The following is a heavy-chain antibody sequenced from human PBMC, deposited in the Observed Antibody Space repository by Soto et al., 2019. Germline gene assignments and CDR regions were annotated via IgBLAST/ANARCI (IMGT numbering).Heavy chain of an antibody. J-gene: IGHJ4*02. Sequence: SETLSLTCTVSGCSISSYYWSWIRQPAGKGLEWIGRIYTSGSTNYNPSLKSRVTMSVDTSKNQFSLKLSSVTAADTAVYYCARAPTTIAAAGTGFSGFDYWGQGTLVTVSS. CDR2: IYTSGST. D-gene: IGHD6-13*01. CDR1: GCSISSYY. CDR3: ARAPTTIAAAGTGFSGFDY. V-gene: IGHV4-4*07.